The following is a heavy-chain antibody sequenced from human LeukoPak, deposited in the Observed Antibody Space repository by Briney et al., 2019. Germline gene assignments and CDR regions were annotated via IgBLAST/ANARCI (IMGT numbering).Heavy chain of an antibody. CDR1: GGSISSYY. V-gene: IGHV4-4*07. D-gene: IGHD4-17*01. CDR2: IYTSGST. Sequence: SETLSLTCTVSGGSISSYYWSWIRQPAGRGLEWIGRIYTSGSTNYNPSLKSRVTVSVDTSKNQFSLKLSSVTAADTAVYYCARDFEDLSDSGDYEFRSRFDPWGQGTLVTVSS. CDR3: ARDFEDLSDSGDYEFRSRFDP. J-gene: IGHJ5*02.